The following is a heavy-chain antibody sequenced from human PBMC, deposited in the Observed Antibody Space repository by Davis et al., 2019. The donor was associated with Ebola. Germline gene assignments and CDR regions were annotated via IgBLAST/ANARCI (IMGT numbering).Heavy chain of an antibody. CDR2: INSDGSST. CDR3: ARMGSHYDILTGYYYYYGMDV. Sequence: PGGSLRLSCAASGFTFSSYWMHWVRQAPGKGLVWVSRINSDGSSTSYADSVKGRFTISRDNAKNTLYLQMNSLRAEDTAVYYCARMGSHYDILTGYYYYYGMDVWGQGTTVTVSS. CDR1: GFTFSSYW. V-gene: IGHV3-74*01. D-gene: IGHD3-9*01. J-gene: IGHJ6*02.